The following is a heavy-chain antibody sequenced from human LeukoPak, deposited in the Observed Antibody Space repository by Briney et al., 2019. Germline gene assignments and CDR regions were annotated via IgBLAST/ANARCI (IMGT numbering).Heavy chain of an antibody. J-gene: IGHJ6*03. V-gene: IGHV3-23*01. D-gene: IGHD2/OR15-2a*01. CDR3: AKYIIGKYMDV. CDR2: ISGSGGST. CDR1: GFTFSSYT. Sequence: GGSLRLSCAASGFTFSSYTMNWVRQAPGKGLEWVSGISGSGGSTYYADSVKGRFTISRDNTENTLYLQMNSLRAEDTAVYYCAKYIIGKYMDVWGKGTTVTVSS.